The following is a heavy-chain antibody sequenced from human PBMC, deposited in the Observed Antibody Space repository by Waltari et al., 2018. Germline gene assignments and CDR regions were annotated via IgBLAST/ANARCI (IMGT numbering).Heavy chain of an antibody. V-gene: IGHV1-3*01. J-gene: IGHJ6*02. CDR2: INAGNGNT. Sequence: QVQLVQSGAEVKKPGASVKVSCKASGYTFTSYAMHWVRQAPGQRLEWMGWINAGNGNTKYSQKIQGRVTITRDTSASTAYMELSSLRSEDTALYYCARAADPDPYYYYGMDVWGQGTTVTVSS. CDR1: GYTFTSYA. CDR3: ARAADPDPYYYYGMDV.